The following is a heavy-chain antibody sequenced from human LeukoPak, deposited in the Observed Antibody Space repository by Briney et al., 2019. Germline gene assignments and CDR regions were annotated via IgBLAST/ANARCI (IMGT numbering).Heavy chain of an antibody. CDR1: GDSVSSNSAD. CDR2: TYFRSQWYQ. Sequence: SQTLSLTCAISGDSVSSNSADWNWIRQSPSRGLEWLGRTYFRSQWYQDYAVSVKGRITIDSDTSKNQFSLHLSSVTPGDTAVYYCSSGWALSSWGQGTLVTVSS. D-gene: IGHD2-2*01. J-gene: IGHJ5*02. V-gene: IGHV6-1*01. CDR3: SSGWALSS.